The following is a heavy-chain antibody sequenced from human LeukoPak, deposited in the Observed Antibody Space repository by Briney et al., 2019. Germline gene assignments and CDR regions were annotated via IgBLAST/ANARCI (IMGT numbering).Heavy chain of an antibody. CDR2: INPKSGAT. Sequence: ASVKVSCKASGYTFTGYYLHWVRQAPGQGLEWMGWINPKSGATNYAQKFQGRVTMTRDTSISTAYMELSRLRSDDTAVYYCARDWEGLGEYWYFDLWGRGTLVTVSS. D-gene: IGHD1-26*01. CDR3: ARDWEGLGEYWYFDL. CDR1: GYTFTGYY. V-gene: IGHV1-2*02. J-gene: IGHJ2*01.